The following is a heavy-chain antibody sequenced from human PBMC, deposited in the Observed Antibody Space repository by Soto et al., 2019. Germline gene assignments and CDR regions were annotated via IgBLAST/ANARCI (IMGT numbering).Heavy chain of an antibody. CDR3: ARVESVAQYSSGWYWGYYYYGMDV. Sequence: GGSLRLSCAASGFTFSSYGMHWVRQAPGKGLEWVAVIWYDGSNKYYADSVKGRFTISRDNSKNTLYLQMNSLRAEDTAVYYCARVESVAQYSSGWYWGYYYYGMDVWGQGTTVTVSS. V-gene: IGHV3-33*01. D-gene: IGHD6-19*01. CDR1: GFTFSSYG. CDR2: IWYDGSNK. J-gene: IGHJ6*02.